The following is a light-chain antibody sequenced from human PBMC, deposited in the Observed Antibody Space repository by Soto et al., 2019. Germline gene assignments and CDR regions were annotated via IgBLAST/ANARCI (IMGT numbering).Light chain of an antibody. V-gene: IGLV2-23*01. CDR1: SSNIGGYNV. Sequence: QSVLTQPASVSGSPGQSITISCSGTSSNIGGYNVVSWYQQHPGKAPKVMIYEGNKRPSGVSNRFSGSRSGNTASLTISGLQAEDEADYYCCSYTDGSSLLFGGGTKLTVL. CDR3: CSYTDGSSLL. J-gene: IGLJ3*02. CDR2: EGN.